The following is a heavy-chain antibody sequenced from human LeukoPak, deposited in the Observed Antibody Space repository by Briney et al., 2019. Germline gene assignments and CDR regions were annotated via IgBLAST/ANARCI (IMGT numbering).Heavy chain of an antibody. CDR3: ARDFDDFWSGYNNYFDC. CDR2: INPKSGDT. J-gene: IGHJ4*02. CDR1: GYSFIGYY. V-gene: IGHV1-2*02. D-gene: IGHD3-3*01. Sequence: ASVKVSCKASGYSFIGYYLHWVRQAPGQGLEWMGWINPKSGDTNYAQKFRGRVTMTRDTSINTAYMDLSSLRSDDTAVYCCARDFDDFWSGYNNYFDCWGQGTLVTVSS.